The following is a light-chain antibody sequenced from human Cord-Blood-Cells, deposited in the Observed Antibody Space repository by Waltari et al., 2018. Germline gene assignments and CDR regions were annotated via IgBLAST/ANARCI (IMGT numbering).Light chain of an antibody. CDR3: QQYGSSPPRFT. J-gene: IGKJ3*01. V-gene: IGKV3-11*01. CDR1: QSVSSY. Sequence: EIVLTQSTATLSLSPGERANLFCRASQSVSSYLALYQQKPGQAPRLRIYDASNRATGIPARFSGSGSGTDFTLTISSLEPEDFAVYYCQQYGSSPPRFTFGPGTKVDIK. CDR2: DAS.